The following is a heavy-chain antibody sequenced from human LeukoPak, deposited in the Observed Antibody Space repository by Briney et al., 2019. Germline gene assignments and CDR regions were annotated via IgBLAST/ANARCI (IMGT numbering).Heavy chain of an antibody. CDR1: GFTFGDYA. CDR3: TVLRFLEWLSENY. J-gene: IGHJ4*02. V-gene: IGHV3-49*03. D-gene: IGHD3-3*01. Sequence: GGSLRLSCTASGFTFGDYAMSWFRQAPGKGLEWVGFIRSKAYGGTTEYAASVEGRFTISRDDSKSIAYLQMNSLKTEDTAVYYCTVLRFLEWLSENYWGQGTLVTVSS. CDR2: IRSKAYGGTT.